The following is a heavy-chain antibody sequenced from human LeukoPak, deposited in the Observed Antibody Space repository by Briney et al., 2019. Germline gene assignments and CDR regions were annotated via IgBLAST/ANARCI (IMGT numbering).Heavy chain of an antibody. CDR3: VRGYSSSWYSETDY. Sequence: TSETLSLTCTVSGGSISSSSYYWGWLRQPPGKVRVWIVSIYYSGSTSYNPSLKSRVTISVDTSKNQFSLKLSSVTAADTDVYYRVRGYSSSWYSETDYWGQGTLVPVSS. D-gene: IGHD6-13*01. CDR2: IYYSGST. V-gene: IGHV4-39*01. CDR1: GGSISSSSYY. J-gene: IGHJ4*02.